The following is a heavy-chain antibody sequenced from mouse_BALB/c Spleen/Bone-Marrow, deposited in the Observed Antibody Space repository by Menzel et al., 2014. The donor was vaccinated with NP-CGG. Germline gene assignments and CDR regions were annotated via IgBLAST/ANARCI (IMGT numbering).Heavy chain of an antibody. Sequence: QVQLQQSGAELMKPGASVTISCKATGYIFSSYWIEWIKQRPGHGLEWIGEILPGSGNTNYNEKFRDKATFTAETSSNIPYMQLSSLTSEDSAVYYCSRRAHYFGSGLDYWGQGTTLTVSS. J-gene: IGHJ2*01. D-gene: IGHD1-1*01. CDR1: GYIFSSYW. CDR2: ILPGSGNT. V-gene: IGHV1-9*01. CDR3: SRRAHYFGSGLDY.